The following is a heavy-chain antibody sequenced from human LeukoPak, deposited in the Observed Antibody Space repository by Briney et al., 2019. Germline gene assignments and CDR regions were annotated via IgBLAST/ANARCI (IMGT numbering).Heavy chain of an antibody. V-gene: IGHV4-59*01. Sequence: SETLSLTCTVSGGSISSYYWSWIRQPPGKGLEWVGYIYYSGGPNYNPSLKSRVTILVDTSKNQFSLKLKSVTAADTAVYYCARSSNPFWFDPWGQGTLVTVSS. D-gene: IGHD4-11*01. J-gene: IGHJ5*02. CDR1: GGSISSYY. CDR2: IYYSGGP. CDR3: ARSSNPFWFDP.